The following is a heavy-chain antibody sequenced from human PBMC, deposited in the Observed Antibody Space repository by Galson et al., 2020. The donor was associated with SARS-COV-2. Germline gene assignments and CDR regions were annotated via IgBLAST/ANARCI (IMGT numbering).Heavy chain of an antibody. CDR2: ISSSSSYI. CDR1: GFTFSSYS. D-gene: IGHD6-6*01. CDR3: ARDPGGSSSVRFDY. Sequence: TGGSLRLSCAASGFTFSSYSLNWVRQAPGTGLEWVSSISSSSSYIYYADSVKGRLTISRDNAKNSLYLQMNSLRAEDTAVYYCARDPGGSSSVRFDYWGQGTLVTVSS. V-gene: IGHV3-21*01. J-gene: IGHJ4*02.